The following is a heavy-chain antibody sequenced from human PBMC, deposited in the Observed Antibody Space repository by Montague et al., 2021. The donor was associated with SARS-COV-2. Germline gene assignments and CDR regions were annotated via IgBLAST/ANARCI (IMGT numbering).Heavy chain of an antibody. Sequence: SETLSLTCTVSGGSISSSSYYWGWIRQPPGKGLEWIGSIYYSGSTYYSPSLKSRVTIPVDTSKNQFSLKLSSVTAADTAVYYCARHASYDYSKDLYYYYYYGMDVWGQGATVTVSS. J-gene: IGHJ6*02. V-gene: IGHV4-39*01. CDR2: IYYSGST. CDR3: ARHASYDYSKDLYYYYYYGMDV. CDR1: GGSISSSSYY. D-gene: IGHD4-11*01.